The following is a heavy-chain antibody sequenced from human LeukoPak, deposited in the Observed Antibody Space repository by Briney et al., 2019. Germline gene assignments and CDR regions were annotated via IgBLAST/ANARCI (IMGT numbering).Heavy chain of an antibody. CDR2: ISNTGGST. Sequence: PGGSLRLSCAASGFSFNTYAMSWVRQAPGKGLEWVSAISNTGGSTYHADSVKGRFTISRDKSKNTLSLQMNSLRAEDTAVYYCAQQVGYCSSGSCYFTYWGQGTLVTVSS. V-gene: IGHV3-23*01. J-gene: IGHJ1*01. D-gene: IGHD2-15*01. CDR3: AQQVGYCSSGSCYFTY. CDR1: GFSFNTYA.